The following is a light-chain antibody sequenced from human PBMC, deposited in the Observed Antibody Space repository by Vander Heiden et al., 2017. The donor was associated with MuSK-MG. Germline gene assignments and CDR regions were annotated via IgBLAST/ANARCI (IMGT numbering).Light chain of an antibody. CDR2: GNT. Sequence: QSVLTQPPSVSGAPGQRVTISGTGTSSNLGAGYDVHWYQQFPGAAPKLLISGNTNRPSGVPDRFSGSKSGTSASLAISGLQTEDEADYYCQSYDTSLGGSKVFGGGTKLTVL. J-gene: IGLJ2*01. V-gene: IGLV1-40*01. CDR3: QSYDTSLGGSKV. CDR1: SSNLGAGYD.